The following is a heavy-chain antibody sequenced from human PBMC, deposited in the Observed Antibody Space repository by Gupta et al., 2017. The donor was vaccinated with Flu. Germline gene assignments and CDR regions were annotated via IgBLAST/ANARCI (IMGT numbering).Heavy chain of an antibody. CDR1: GFTFSDYY. V-gene: IGHV3-11*05. J-gene: IGHJ4*02. D-gene: IGHD6-6*01. Sequence: QVQLVESGGGLVKPGGSLRLSCAASGFTFSDYYMSWIRQAPGKGLEWVSYISSSSSYTNYADSVKGRFTISRDNAKNSLYLQMNSLRAEDTAVYYCARGGRTGDYSSSSGDYWGQGTLVTVSS. CDR3: ARGGRTGDYSSSSGDY. CDR2: ISSSSSYT.